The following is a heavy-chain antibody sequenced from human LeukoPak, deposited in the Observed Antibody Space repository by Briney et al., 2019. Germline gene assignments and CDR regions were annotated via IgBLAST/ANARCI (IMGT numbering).Heavy chain of an antibody. CDR2: IEADGTEK. CDR3: ARDPAAWDY. CDR1: GFTFSSYS. V-gene: IGHV3-7*04. Sequence: TGGSLRLSCAASGFTFSSYSMNWVRQAPGKGLEWVANIEADGTEKYYVDSVKGRFTVSRDNARNSLYLQMSSLRVEDTAVYYCARDPAAWDYWGQGTLVTVSS. D-gene: IGHD6-13*01. J-gene: IGHJ4*02.